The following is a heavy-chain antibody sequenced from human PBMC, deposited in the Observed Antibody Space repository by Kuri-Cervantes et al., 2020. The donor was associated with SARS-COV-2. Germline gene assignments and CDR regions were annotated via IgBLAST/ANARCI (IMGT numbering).Heavy chain of an antibody. D-gene: IGHD2-8*01. V-gene: IGHV3-66*01. CDR1: GFSVSNNY. J-gene: IGHJ4*02. CDR3: ARVISGYCTNGVCPYYFDY. CDR2: IYSGGNT. Sequence: GGSLRLSCVASGFSVSNNYMSWVRQAPGKGLEWVSVIYSGGNTYYADSVKGRFTISRDNSKNTLYLQMNSLRAEDTAVYYCARVISGYCTNGVCPYYFDYWGQGTLVTVSS.